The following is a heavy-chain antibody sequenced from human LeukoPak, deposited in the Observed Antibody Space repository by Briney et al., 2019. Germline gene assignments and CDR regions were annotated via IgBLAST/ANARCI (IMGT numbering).Heavy chain of an antibody. D-gene: IGHD6-19*01. CDR2: ISSSSSYI. V-gene: IGHV3-21*01. J-gene: IGHJ4*02. Sequence: KPGGSLRLSCAASGFTFSSYSMNWVRQAPGKGLEWVSSISSSSSYIYYADSVKGRSTISRDNAKNSLYLQMNSLRAEDTAVYYCAKDSGWYPVDYWGQGTLVTVSS. CDR1: GFTFSSYS. CDR3: AKDSGWYPVDY.